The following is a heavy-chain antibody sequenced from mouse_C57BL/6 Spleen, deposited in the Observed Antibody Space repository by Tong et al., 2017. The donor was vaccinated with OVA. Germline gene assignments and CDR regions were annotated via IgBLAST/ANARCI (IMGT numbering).Heavy chain of an antibody. CDR2: IYPGDGST. D-gene: IGHD2-14*01. J-gene: IGHJ3*01. CDR1: GYTFTSYY. Sequence: VQLQESGPELVKPGASVKMSCKASGYTFTSYYIHWVKQRPGQGLEWIGWIYPGDGSTKYNEKFKGKATLTADKSSSTAYMQLSSLTSENSAVYFGATVRPRFAYWGQGTLATVSA. V-gene: IGHV1S56*01. CDR3: ATVRPRFAY.